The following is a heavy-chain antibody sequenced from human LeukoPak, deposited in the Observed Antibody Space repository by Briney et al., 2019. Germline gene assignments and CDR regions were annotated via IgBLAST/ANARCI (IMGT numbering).Heavy chain of an antibody. CDR1: GGTFSSYA. V-gene: IGHV1-69*13. J-gene: IGHJ5*02. Sequence: GASVKVSCKASGGTFSSYAISWVRQAPGQGLKWMGGIIPIFGTANYAQKFQGRVTITADESTSTAYMELSSLRSEDTAVYYCASGYDFWSGYYSGGYWFDPWGQGTLVTVSS. CDR3: ASGYDFWSGYYSGGYWFDP. D-gene: IGHD3-3*01. CDR2: IIPIFGTA.